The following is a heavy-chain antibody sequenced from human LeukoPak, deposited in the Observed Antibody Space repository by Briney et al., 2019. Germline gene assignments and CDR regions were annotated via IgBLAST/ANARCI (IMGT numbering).Heavy chain of an antibody. D-gene: IGHD6-6*01. CDR1: GGSISSYY. V-gene: IGHV4-59*01. CDR3: ASGVEYISSSEGFDY. Sequence: PSETLSLTCTVSGGSISSYYWSWIRQPPGKGLEWIGYIYYSGSTNYNPSLKSRVTISVDTSKNQFSLKLSSVNAADTAVYYCASGVEYISSSEGFDYSGDGTLVTVSS. J-gene: IGHJ4*01. CDR2: IYYSGST.